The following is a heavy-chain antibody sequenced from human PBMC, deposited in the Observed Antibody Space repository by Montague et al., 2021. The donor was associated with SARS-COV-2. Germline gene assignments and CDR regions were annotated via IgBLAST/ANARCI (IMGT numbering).Heavy chain of an antibody. V-gene: IGHV4-39*01. CDR1: GGSISSSSYY. J-gene: IGHJ6*03. D-gene: IGHD3-3*01. Sequence: SETLSLTCTVSGGSISSSSYYWGWIRQPPGKGLKWIGSIHYSGSTYYKPSLKSRVTISVDTSKNQFSLKLNSVTAADTAVYFCSRGDFGVVIIPYYYYYMDVWGKGTTVTVSS. CDR2: IHYSGST. CDR3: SRGDFGVVIIPYYYYYMDV.